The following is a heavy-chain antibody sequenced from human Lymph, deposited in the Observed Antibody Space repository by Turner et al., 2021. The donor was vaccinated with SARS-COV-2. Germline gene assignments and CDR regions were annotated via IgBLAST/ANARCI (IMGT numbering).Heavy chain of an antibody. Sequence: EVQLVESGGGLIQPGGSLRLSCAASGITVSSNYMSWVRQAPGKGLEWVSVIYSGGSTYYADSVKGRFTISRDNSKNTLYFQMNSLRAEDTAVYYCARDLMEVGGMDVWGQGTTVTVSS. D-gene: IGHD3-3*01. CDR1: GITVSSNY. J-gene: IGHJ6*02. CDR3: ARDLMEVGGMDV. CDR2: IYSGGST. V-gene: IGHV3-53*01.